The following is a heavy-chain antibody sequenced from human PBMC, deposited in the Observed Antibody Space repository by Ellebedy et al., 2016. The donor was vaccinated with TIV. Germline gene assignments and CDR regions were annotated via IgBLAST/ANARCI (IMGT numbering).Heavy chain of an antibody. CDR3: AAAYCGGDCYGTYYYYYGMDV. Sequence: ASVKVSXXASGDTFTTYGISWVRQAPGQGLEWMGWIRVYNGDSNYAQKLQGRVSLTTDTSTSTAYMELRSLGSDDTAMYYCAAAYCGGDCYGTYYYYYGMDVWGHGTTVTVSS. V-gene: IGHV1-18*01. CDR1: GDTFTTYG. CDR2: IRVYNGDS. J-gene: IGHJ6*02. D-gene: IGHD2-21*02.